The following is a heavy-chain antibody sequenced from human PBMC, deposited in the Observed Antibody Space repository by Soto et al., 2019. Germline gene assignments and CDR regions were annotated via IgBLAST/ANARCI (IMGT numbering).Heavy chain of an antibody. J-gene: IGHJ5*02. CDR2: INAGNGNT. D-gene: IGHD5-18*01. CDR1: GYTFTSYA. CDR3: ARELDTAMDYNWFDP. V-gene: IGHV1-3*01. Sequence: QVQLVQSGAEVKKPGASVKVSCKASGYTFTSYAMHWVRQAPGQRLEWMGWINAGNGNTKYSQKFQGRVTITRDTSASTAYMELSSLRSEDTAVYYCARELDTAMDYNWFDPWGQGTLVTVSS.